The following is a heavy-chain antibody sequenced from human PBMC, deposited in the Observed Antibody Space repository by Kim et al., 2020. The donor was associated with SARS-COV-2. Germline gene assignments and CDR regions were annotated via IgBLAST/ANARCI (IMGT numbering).Heavy chain of an antibody. V-gene: IGHV1-69*13. CDR3: AGSYYESAHYYYYGMDV. J-gene: IGHJ6*02. CDR2: IIPIFGTA. Sequence: SVKVSCKASGGTFSSYAISWVRQAPGQGLEWMGGIIPIFGTANYAQKFQGRVTITADESTSTAYMELSSLRSEDTAVYYCAGSYYESAHYYYYGMDVWGQGTTVTVSS. D-gene: IGHD3-10*01. CDR1: GGTFSSYA.